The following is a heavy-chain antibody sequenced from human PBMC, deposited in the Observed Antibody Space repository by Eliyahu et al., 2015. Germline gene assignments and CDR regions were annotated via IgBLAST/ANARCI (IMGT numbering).Heavy chain of an antibody. V-gene: IGHV3-53*01. CDR1: GFAVXDKY. D-gene: IGHD3-9*01. CDR2: IFSGGST. J-gene: IGHJ3*02. CDR3: ATLGHFDLDAFDI. Sequence: QLVESGGGVIQPGGSLRLSCAAXGFAVXDKYMSWIRQAPGKGLEWVSLIFSGGSTYYADTVKGRFIISREQSKNTLYLHLRDVEVGDTAVYYCATLGHFDLDAFDIWGPGT.